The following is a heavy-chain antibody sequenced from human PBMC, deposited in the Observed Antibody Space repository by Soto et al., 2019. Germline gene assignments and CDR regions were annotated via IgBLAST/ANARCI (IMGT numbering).Heavy chain of an antibody. Sequence: AGSLRLSCAASGFTFSSYSMNWVRQAPGKGLEWVSSISSSSSYIYYADSVKGRFTIPRDNTKNSLYLQMNSLRAEDTAVYYCARDSGVEQWLANWFDPWGQGTLVTVS. CDR2: ISSSSSYI. CDR3: ARDSGVEQWLANWFDP. J-gene: IGHJ5*02. D-gene: IGHD6-19*01. V-gene: IGHV3-21*01. CDR1: GFTFSSYS.